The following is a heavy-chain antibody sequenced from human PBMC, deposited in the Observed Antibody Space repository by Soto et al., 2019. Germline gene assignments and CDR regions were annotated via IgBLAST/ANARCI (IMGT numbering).Heavy chain of an antibody. D-gene: IGHD3-10*01. CDR2: IIPISGTA. CDR1: GGTFSSYA. V-gene: IGHV1-69*12. CDR3: AREGGSGSYRYYGMDV. Sequence: QVQLVQSGAEVKKPGSSVKVSCKASGGTFSSYAISWVRQAPGQGLEWMGGIIPISGTANYAQKFQGRVTITAEESTSTGYMELSSLRSEDTAVYYCAREGGSGSYRYYGMDVWGQGTTVPVSS. J-gene: IGHJ6*02.